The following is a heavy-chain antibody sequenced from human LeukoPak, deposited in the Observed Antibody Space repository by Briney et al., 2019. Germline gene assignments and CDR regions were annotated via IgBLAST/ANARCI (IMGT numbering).Heavy chain of an antibody. D-gene: IGHD5-12*01. Sequence: GRSLRLSCAASGFTFSSYAMSCVRQAPGKVLEWVSAIIGIGASTYYADSVKGRFTISRDNSKNTLYLQMNSLRAADTAVYSCAQGSSGYSGSADLAGYWGQGTLVTVSS. CDR1: GFTFSSYA. CDR3: AQGSSGYSGSADLAGY. J-gene: IGHJ4*02. CDR2: IIGIGAST. V-gene: IGHV3-23*01.